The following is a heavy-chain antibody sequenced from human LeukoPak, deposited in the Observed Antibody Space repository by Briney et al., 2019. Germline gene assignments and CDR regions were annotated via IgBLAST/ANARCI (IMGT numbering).Heavy chain of an antibody. Sequence: GGSLRLSCAASGFPFSSYTMSWVRQAPGKGLEWVSTISGVAISTYYADSVKGRFTISRDNSKNTLDLQMKSLRSEDTAVYYCARGVSAAAGTYYYYYYMDVWGKGTTVTISS. CDR2: ISGVAIST. J-gene: IGHJ6*03. V-gene: IGHV3-23*01. CDR3: ARGVSAAAGTYYYYYYMDV. D-gene: IGHD6-13*01. CDR1: GFPFSSYT.